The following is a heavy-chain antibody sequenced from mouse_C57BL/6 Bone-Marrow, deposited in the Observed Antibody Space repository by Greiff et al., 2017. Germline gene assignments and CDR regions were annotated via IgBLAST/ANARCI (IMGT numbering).Heavy chain of an antibody. J-gene: IGHJ4*01. Sequence: QVQLQQSGAELARPGASVKLSCKASGYTFTSYGISWVKQRTGQGLEWIGEIYPRSGNTYYNEKFKGKATLTADKSSSTSYMELRSLTSDDSAVYFCFYCSSYYYAIDYWGQGTSVTVSS. CDR2: IYPRSGNT. CDR3: FYCSSYYYAIDY. V-gene: IGHV1-81*01. D-gene: IGHD1-1*01. CDR1: GYTFTSYG.